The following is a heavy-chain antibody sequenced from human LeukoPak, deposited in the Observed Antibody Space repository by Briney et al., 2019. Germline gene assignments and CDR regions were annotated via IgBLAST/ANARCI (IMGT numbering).Heavy chain of an antibody. CDR2: IYYSGST. Sequence: SETLSLTCTVSGGSISSSSYYWGWIRQPPGKGLEWIGSIYYSGSTYYDPSLKSRVTISVDTSKNQFSLKLSSVTAADTAVYYCARERVGYYDSSGYYYDYWGQGTLVTVSS. D-gene: IGHD3-22*01. J-gene: IGHJ4*02. CDR1: GGSISSSSYY. V-gene: IGHV4-39*07. CDR3: ARERVGYYDSSGYYYDY.